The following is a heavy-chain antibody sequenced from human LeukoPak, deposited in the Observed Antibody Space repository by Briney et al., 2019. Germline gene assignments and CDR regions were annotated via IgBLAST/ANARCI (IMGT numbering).Heavy chain of an antibody. V-gene: IGHV1-2*02. CDR2: INPKNAGT. J-gene: IGHJ6*03. CDR1: GYTFTGHY. CDR3: ARDEPGYSSSWYDGYYYYYYMDV. Sequence: ASVKVSCKASGYTFTGHYMHWVRQAPGQGLEWMGWINPKNAGTNFAQRFQGRVTMTRDTSISTVYMELSRLRAEDTAVYYCARDEPGYSSSWYDGYYYYYYMDVWGKGTTVTISS. D-gene: IGHD6-13*01.